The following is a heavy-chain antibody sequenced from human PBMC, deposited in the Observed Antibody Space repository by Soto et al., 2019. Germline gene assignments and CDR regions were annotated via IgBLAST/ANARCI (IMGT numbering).Heavy chain of an antibody. CDR1: GYTFTSSD. Sequence: ASVKVSCKASGYTFTSSDISWVRQATGQGLEWMGWMNPNSGNTGYAQKFQGRVTMTRNTSITTAYMELSSLRSEDTAVYYCARGRLQRNWFDPWGQGTLVTVSS. CDR2: MNPNSGNT. CDR3: ARGRLQRNWFDP. D-gene: IGHD1-1*01. V-gene: IGHV1-8*01. J-gene: IGHJ5*02.